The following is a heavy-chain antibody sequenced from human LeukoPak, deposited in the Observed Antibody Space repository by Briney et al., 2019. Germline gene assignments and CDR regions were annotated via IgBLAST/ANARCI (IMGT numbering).Heavy chain of an antibody. Sequence: SETLSLTCTVSGGSISSSSYYWGWIRQPPGKGLEWIGSIYYSGGTYYNPSLKSRVTISVDTSKNQFSLKLSSVTAADTAVYYCARGAGDSSGYYQYYFDYWGQGTLVTVSS. CDR1: GGSISSSSYY. CDR2: IYYSGGT. CDR3: ARGAGDSSGYYQYYFDY. V-gene: IGHV4-39*07. D-gene: IGHD3-22*01. J-gene: IGHJ4*02.